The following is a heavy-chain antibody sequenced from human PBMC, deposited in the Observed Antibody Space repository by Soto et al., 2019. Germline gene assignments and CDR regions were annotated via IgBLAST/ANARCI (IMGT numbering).Heavy chain of an antibody. CDR1: GFTFSSYG. J-gene: IGHJ4*02. CDR2: ISYDGSNK. V-gene: IGHV3-30*18. CDR3: AKGRFGVVIIPFPPYDY. D-gene: IGHD3-3*01. Sequence: GGSLRLSCAASGFTFSSYGMHWVRQAPGKWLEWVAVISYDGSNKYYADSVKGRFTISRDNSKNTLYLQMNSLRAEDTAVYYCAKGRFGVVIIPFPPYDYWGQGXLVTVSS.